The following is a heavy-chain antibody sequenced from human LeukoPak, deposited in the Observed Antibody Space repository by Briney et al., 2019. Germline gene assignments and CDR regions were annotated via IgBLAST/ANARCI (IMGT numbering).Heavy chain of an antibody. CDR3: ARDLFHVIAEGS. CDR2: ISYDGSNK. Sequence: GGSLRLSCAASGFTFSSYAMHWVRQAPGKGLEWVAVISYDGSNKYYADSVKGRFTISRDNSKNTLYLQMNSLRAEDTAVYYCARDLFHVIAEGSWGRGTLVTVSS. D-gene: IGHD3-16*02. J-gene: IGHJ5*02. CDR1: GFTFSSYA. V-gene: IGHV3-30*04.